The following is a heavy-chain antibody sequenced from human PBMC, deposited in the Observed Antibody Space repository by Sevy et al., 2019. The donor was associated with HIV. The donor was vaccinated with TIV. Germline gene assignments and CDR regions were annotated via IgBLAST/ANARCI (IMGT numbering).Heavy chain of an antibody. CDR3: ARGEYYGSGSYYHYYYGMDV. J-gene: IGHJ6*02. CDR1: GFTFSSYI. CDR2: ISSSSSYI. Sequence: GGSLRLSCAASGFTFSSYIMNWVRQAPGKGLEWVSSISSSSSYIYYADSVKGRFTISRDNAKNSLYLQMNSLRAEDTAVYYCARGEYYGSGSYYHYYYGMDVWGQGTTVTVSS. V-gene: IGHV3-21*01. D-gene: IGHD3-10*01.